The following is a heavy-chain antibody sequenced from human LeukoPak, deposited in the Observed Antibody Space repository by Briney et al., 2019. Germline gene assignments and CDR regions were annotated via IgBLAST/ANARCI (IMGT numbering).Heavy chain of an antibody. V-gene: IGHV3-30-3*01. CDR1: GFTFSNYA. CDR2: VSFDGSKK. J-gene: IGHJ4*01. Sequence: PGRSLRLSCAASGFTFSNYAIHWGRQAPGKGLDWVAVVSFDGSKKYYADSVKGRFTISRDNSKNTPYLQMNTLRPDDTAVYYCTRAKRGPFDYWGQGTLVTVSS. CDR3: TRAKRGPFDY.